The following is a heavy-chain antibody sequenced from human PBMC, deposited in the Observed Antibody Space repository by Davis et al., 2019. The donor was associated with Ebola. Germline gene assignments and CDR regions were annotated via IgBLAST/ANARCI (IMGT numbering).Heavy chain of an antibody. CDR3: ARGGLVVPAAMFWYYYYGMDV. Sequence: PGGSLRLSCAASGFTVSSNYMHWVRQAPGKGLVWVSRINSDGSSTSYADSVKGRFTISRDNAKNTLYLQMNSLRAEDTAVYYCARGGLVVPAAMFWYYYYGMDVWGQGTTVTVSS. D-gene: IGHD2-2*01. V-gene: IGHV3-74*01. CDR2: INSDGSST. CDR1: GFTVSSNY. J-gene: IGHJ6*02.